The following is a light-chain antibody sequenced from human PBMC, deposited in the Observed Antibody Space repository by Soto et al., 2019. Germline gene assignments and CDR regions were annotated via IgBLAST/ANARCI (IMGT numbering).Light chain of an antibody. CDR3: SSXAGSNNLYV. Sequence: QSVLTQPPSASGSPGQSVTISCTGTSSDVGGYNYVSWYQQHPGKAPKLMIYEVSKRPSGVPDRFSGSKSGNTASLTVSGXQAEDEADYYXSSXAGSNNLYVFXXXT. CDR1: SSDVGGYNY. CDR2: EVS. V-gene: IGLV2-8*01. J-gene: IGLJ1*01.